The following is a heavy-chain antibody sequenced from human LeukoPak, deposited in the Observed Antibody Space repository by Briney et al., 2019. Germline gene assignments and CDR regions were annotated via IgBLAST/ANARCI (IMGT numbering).Heavy chain of an antibody. V-gene: IGHV1-2*02. CDR3: ARGSIAAAGQLNWFDP. J-gene: IGHJ5*02. CDR2: INPNSGGT. D-gene: IGHD6-13*01. Sequence: ASVKVSCKASGYTFTGYYMHWVRQAPGQGLEWMGWINPNSGGTNYAQKFQGRVTMTRDTSISTAYMELSRLRSDDTAVYYCARGSIAAAGQLNWFDPWGQGTLVTVSS. CDR1: GYTFTGYY.